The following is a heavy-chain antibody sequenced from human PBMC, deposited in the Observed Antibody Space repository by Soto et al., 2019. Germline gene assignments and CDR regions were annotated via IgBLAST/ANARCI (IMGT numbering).Heavy chain of an antibody. D-gene: IGHD3-10*01. V-gene: IGHV4-30-2*01. Sequence: TLSLTCAVSGVSISSGGYSWSWIRQPPGKGLEWIGYIYHSGSTYYNPSLKSRVTISVDRSKNQFSLKLSSVTAADTAVYYCARGPLRGVSTDWGQGTLVTVSS. J-gene: IGHJ4*02. CDR3: ARGPLRGVSTD. CDR2: IYHSGST. CDR1: GVSISSGGYS.